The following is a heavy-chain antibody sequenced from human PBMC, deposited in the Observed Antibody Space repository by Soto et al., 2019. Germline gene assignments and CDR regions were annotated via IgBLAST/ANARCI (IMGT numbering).Heavy chain of an antibody. CDR2: INPNSGNI. Sequence: ASVKVSCKASGDTFTTYDINWVRQATGHGLEWMGWINPNSGNIGYAQRFQGRVTMTRDTAIRTAYMEVSSLRSDDTAVYYCARGRASGGYYLLDYWGQGTLVTVSS. D-gene: IGHD3-10*01. V-gene: IGHV1-8*01. J-gene: IGHJ4*02. CDR1: GDTFTTYD. CDR3: ARGRASGGYYLLDY.